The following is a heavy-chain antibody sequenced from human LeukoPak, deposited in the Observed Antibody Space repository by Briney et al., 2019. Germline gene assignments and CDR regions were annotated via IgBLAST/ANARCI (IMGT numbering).Heavy chain of an antibody. CDR3: ARHGGLLSGFDP. Sequence: LSETLSLTCTVSGGSISSSSYYWGWIRQPPGKGLEWIGSIYYSGSTYYNPSLKSRVTISVDTSKNQFSLKLSSVTAADTAVYYCARHGGLLSGFDPWGQGTLVTVSS. CDR1: GGSISSSSYY. J-gene: IGHJ5*02. D-gene: IGHD2-21*01. CDR2: IYYSGST. V-gene: IGHV4-39*01.